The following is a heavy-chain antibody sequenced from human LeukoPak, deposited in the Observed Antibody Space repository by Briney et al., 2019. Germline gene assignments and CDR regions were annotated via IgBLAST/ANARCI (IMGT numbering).Heavy chain of an antibody. J-gene: IGHJ4*02. D-gene: IGHD3-16*01. CDR3: YFGGSSTI. Sequence: PSETLSLTCAVSGYSISSGYYWGWIRQPLGKGLEWIGSIYHSGSTYYNPSLKSRVTISVDTSKNQSSLKLSSVTAADTAVYYCYFGGSSTIWGQGTLVTVSS. V-gene: IGHV4-38-2*01. CDR1: GYSISSGYY. CDR2: IYHSGST.